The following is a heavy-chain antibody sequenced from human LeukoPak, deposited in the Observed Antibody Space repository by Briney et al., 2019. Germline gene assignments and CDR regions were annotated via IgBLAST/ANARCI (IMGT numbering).Heavy chain of an antibody. CDR1: GFTVSSNY. D-gene: IGHD3-22*01. Sequence: PGGSLRLSCAASGFTVSSNYTSWVRQAPGKGLEWVSVIYSGGSTYYADSVKGRFTISRDNSKNTLYLQMNSLRAEDTAVYYCARDSYYDSSGYYREYYFDYWGQGTLVTVSS. V-gene: IGHV3-53*01. CDR3: ARDSYYDSSGYYREYYFDY. CDR2: IYSGGST. J-gene: IGHJ4*02.